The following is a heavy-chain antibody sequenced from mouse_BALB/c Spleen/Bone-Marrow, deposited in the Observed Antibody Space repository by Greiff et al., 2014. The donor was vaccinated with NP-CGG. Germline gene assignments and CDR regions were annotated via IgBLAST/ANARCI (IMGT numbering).Heavy chain of an antibody. D-gene: IGHD2-1*01. Sequence: VQLQQPGPELVKPGASVKISCKASGYSFTGYFMNWVKQSHGKSLEWIGRINPYNGDTFYNQKFKGKATLTVDKSSSTAHVELLSLTSEDSVVYYCGREIYYGNPDYWGQGTTLTVSS. V-gene: IGHV1-37*01. CDR2: INPYNGDT. CDR3: GREIYYGNPDY. CDR1: GYSFTGYF. J-gene: IGHJ2*01.